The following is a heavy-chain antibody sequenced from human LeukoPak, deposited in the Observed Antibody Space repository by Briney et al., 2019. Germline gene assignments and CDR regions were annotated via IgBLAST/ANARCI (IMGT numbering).Heavy chain of an antibody. V-gene: IGHV3-48*03. D-gene: IGHD3-16*01. CDR3: GASRQYVGAFDI. J-gene: IGHJ3*02. CDR2: ISSSSTII. CDR1: GFTFSSYE. Sequence: GGSLRLSCAASGFTFSSYELYWVRQAPGKGLEWISYISSSSTIIKYADSVRGRFTISRDDARESLYLQMSSLRADDAAIYYCGASRQYVGAFDIWGQGTLVTVSS.